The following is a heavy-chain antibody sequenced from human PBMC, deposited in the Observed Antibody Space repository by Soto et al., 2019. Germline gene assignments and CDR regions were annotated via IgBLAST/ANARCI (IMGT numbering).Heavy chain of an antibody. Sequence: GGSLRLSCAASGCTVSSYAMGWVRQAPGKGLEWVSAISGSGGSTYYADSVKGRFTISRDNSKNTLYLQMNSLRAEDTAVYYCAKAGYCSSATCATHYYYMDVWGKGTTVTVSS. CDR3: AKAGYCSSATCATHYYYMDV. CDR2: ISGSGGST. V-gene: IGHV3-23*01. J-gene: IGHJ6*03. CDR1: GCTVSSYA. D-gene: IGHD2-2*01.